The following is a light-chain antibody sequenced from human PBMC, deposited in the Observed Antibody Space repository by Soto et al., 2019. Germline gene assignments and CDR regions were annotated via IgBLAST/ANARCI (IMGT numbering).Light chain of an antibody. Sequence: EIVMTQSPATLSVSPGERATLFCRASQSVSSDLAWYHQKPGQAPRLLIYGASSRATGIPDRFSGSASGTEFTLTISSLQSEDFTVYYCQQYNKWPLTFGQGTKVDIK. CDR1: QSVSSD. V-gene: IGKV3D-15*01. CDR2: GAS. J-gene: IGKJ1*01. CDR3: QQYNKWPLT.